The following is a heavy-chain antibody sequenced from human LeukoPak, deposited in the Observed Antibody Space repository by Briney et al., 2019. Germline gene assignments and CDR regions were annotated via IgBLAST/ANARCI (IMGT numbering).Heavy chain of an antibody. CDR2: INPDGTTT. D-gene: IGHD2/OR15-2a*01. V-gene: IGHV3-74*01. Sequence: GGSLRLSCAASGFTFSTYWMHWVRQAPGKGLVWVSRINPDGTTTSYADSVKGRFTISRDNAKNSLYLQMNSLRPEDTAVYYCADGTTPDYWGQGTLVTVSS. CDR1: GFTFSTYW. J-gene: IGHJ4*02. CDR3: ADGTTPDY.